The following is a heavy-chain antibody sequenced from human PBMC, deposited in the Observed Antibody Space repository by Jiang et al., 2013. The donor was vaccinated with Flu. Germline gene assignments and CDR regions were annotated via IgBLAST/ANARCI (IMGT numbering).Heavy chain of an antibody. CDR1: GFSLTASGAA. CDR3: AHRHGGFFDY. V-gene: IGHV2-5*02. CDR2: IYWDDEK. D-gene: IGHD3-10*01. J-gene: IGHJ4*02. Sequence: KPTQTLTLTCTFSGFSLTASGAAVGWIRQPPGKALEWLAVIYWDDEKHSSPSLKSRLAITKDTSRNQVVLTVTNMDPVDTATYYCAHRHGGFFDYWGQGTLVTVSS.